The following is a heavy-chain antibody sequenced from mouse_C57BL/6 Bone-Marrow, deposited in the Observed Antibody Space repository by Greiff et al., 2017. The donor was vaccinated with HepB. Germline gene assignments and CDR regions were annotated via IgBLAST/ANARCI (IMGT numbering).Heavy chain of an antibody. V-gene: IGHV1-82*01. CDR2: IYPGDGDT. CDR1: GYAFSSSW. D-gene: IGHD1-1*01. Sequence: VQLQQSGPELVKPGASVKISCKASGYAFSSSWMNWVKQRPGKGLEWIGRIYPGDGDTNYNGKFKGKATLTADNSSSTAYMQLSSLTSEDSAVYFCARETHYYGSMFAYWGQGTLVTVSA. J-gene: IGHJ3*01. CDR3: ARETHYYGSMFAY.